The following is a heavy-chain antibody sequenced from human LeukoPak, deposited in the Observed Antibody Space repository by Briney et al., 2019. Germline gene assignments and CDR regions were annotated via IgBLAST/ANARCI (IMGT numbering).Heavy chain of an antibody. Sequence: GGSLRLSCAASGFTFSSYAMHWVRQAPGKGLEWVAVISYDGSNKYYADSVKGRFTTSRDNSKNTLYLQMNSLRAEDTAVYYCARDRSATGHLDYWGQGTLVTVSS. J-gene: IGHJ4*02. CDR1: GFTFSSYA. CDR2: ISYDGSNK. CDR3: ARDRSATGHLDY. D-gene: IGHD1-1*01. V-gene: IGHV3-30-3*01.